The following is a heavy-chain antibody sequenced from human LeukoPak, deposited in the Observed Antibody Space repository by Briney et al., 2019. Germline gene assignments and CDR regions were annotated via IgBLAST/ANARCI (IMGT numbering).Heavy chain of an antibody. Sequence: PGGSLRLSCAASGFTFSSYGMHWVRQAPGKGLEWVAVISYDGSNKYYADSVKGRFTISRDNSKNTLYLQMNSLRAEDTAVYYCARGIRPVGRVTPIDYWGQGTLVTVSS. V-gene: IGHV3-30*03. CDR3: ARGIRPVGRVTPIDY. CDR2: ISYDGSNK. CDR1: GFTFSSYG. J-gene: IGHJ4*02. D-gene: IGHD3-3*02.